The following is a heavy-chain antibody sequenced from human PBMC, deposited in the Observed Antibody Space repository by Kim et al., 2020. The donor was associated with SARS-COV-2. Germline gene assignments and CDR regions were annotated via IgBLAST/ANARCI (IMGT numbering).Heavy chain of an antibody. CDR2: IYYSGST. D-gene: IGHD1-26*01. CDR3: ARQPRLSGSYYRDAFDI. Sequence: SETLSLTCTVSGGSISSSSYYWGWIRQPPGKGLEWIGSIYYSGSTYYNPSLKSRVTISVDTSKNQFSLKLSSVTAADTAVYYCARQPRLSGSYYRDAFDIWGQGTMVTVSS. V-gene: IGHV4-39*01. J-gene: IGHJ3*02. CDR1: GGSISSSSYY.